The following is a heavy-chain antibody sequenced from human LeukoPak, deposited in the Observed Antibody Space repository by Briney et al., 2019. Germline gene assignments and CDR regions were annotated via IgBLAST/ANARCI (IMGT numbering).Heavy chain of an antibody. Sequence: GGSLRLSCVASGFTFSSSAMSWVRQAPGKGLEWVSAISNNGGYTYYADSVQGRFTISRDNSKSTLCLQMNSLRAEDTAVYYCAKQLGYCSDGSCYFPYWGQGTLVTVST. CDR1: GFTFSSSA. J-gene: IGHJ4*02. V-gene: IGHV3-23*01. CDR3: AKQLGYCSDGSCYFPY. CDR2: ISNNGGYT. D-gene: IGHD2-15*01.